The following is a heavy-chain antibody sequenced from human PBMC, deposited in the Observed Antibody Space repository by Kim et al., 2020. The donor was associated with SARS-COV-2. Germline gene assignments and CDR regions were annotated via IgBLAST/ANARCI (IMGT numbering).Heavy chain of an antibody. J-gene: IGHJ6*02. CDR3: ASPGGDWNDERVVDYYYGMDV. CDR2: ISAYNGNT. CDR1: GYTFTSYG. V-gene: IGHV1-18*04. Sequence: ASVKVSCKASGYTFTSYGISWVRQAPGQGLEWMGWISAYNGNTNYAQKLQGRVTMTTDTSTSTAYMELRSLRSDDTAVYYCASPGGDWNDERVVDYYYGMDVWGQGTTVTVSS. D-gene: IGHD1-1*01.